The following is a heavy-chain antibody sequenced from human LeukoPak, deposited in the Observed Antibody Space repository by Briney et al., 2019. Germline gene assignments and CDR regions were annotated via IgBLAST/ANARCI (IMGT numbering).Heavy chain of an antibody. D-gene: IGHD2-8*01. CDR1: GASISSYY. CDR3: ARHVYGHGLDY. V-gene: IGHV4-59*08. Sequence: SETLSLTCPVSGASISSYYWSWIRQPPGKVLEWIGNNYYSGIIKCNPSLKSRVTISLDTSKNQFSLELTSVTAADTAVYYCARHVYGHGLDYWGQGTLVTVSS. CDR2: NYYSGII. J-gene: IGHJ4*02.